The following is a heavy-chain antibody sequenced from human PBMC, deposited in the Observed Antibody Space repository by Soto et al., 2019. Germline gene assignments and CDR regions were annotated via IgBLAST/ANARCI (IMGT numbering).Heavy chain of an antibody. Sequence: PGGSLRLSCAASGFAFSSYAMHWVRQAPGKGLEWVAVISYDGSNKYYADSVKGRFTISRDNSKNTLYLQMNSLRAEDTAVYYCARDDYAFWGQGTLVTVSS. CDR1: GFAFSSYA. CDR2: ISYDGSNK. D-gene: IGHD4-17*01. V-gene: IGHV3-30-3*01. J-gene: IGHJ4*02. CDR3: ARDDYAF.